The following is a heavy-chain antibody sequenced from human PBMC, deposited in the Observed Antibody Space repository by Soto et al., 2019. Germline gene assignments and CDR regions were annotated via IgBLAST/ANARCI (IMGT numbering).Heavy chain of an antibody. J-gene: IGHJ5*02. CDR2: IKHSGGT. Sequence: PSETLSLTCTVSGGSISSSSYYWGWIRQSPGKGLEWIGQIKHSGGTNYNPLLKSRVTISVDTPRNQFSLKLSSVTAADTAVYFCARTYYYRSGTYFTWFDPWGQGTLVTVSS. D-gene: IGHD3-10*01. V-gene: IGHV4-39*07. CDR3: ARTYYYRSGTYFTWFDP. CDR1: GGSISSSSYY.